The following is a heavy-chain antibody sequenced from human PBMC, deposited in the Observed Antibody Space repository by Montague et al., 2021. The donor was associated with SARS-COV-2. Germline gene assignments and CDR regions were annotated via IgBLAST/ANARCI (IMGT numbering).Heavy chain of an antibody. D-gene: IGHD1-26*01. J-gene: IGHJ5*02. V-gene: IGHV3-30*04. CDR2: ISYDGSNK. CDR1: GFTFSSYA. Sequence: SRSLSCAASGFTFSSYAMHWVRQAPGKGLEWVAVISYDGSNKYYADSVKGRFTISRDNSKNTLYLQMNSLRAEDTAVYYCARPYSGSYLGWFDPWGQGTLVTVSS. CDR3: ARPYSGSYLGWFDP.